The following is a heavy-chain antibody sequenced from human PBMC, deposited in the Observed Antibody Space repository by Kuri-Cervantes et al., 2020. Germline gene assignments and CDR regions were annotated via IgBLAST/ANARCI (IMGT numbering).Heavy chain of an antibody. J-gene: IGHJ2*01. V-gene: IGHV4-38-2*02. D-gene: IGHD3-10*01. CDR3: ARGLDYYGSGSSYWYFDL. Sequence: SETLSLTCTVSGYSISSGYFWGWIRQPPGKGLEWIASIYHSGTTYYNPSLKSRVTISADTTKNQFSLKLSSVTAADTAVYYCARGLDYYGSGSSYWYFDLWGRGTLVTVSS. CDR1: GYSISSGYF. CDR2: IYHSGTT.